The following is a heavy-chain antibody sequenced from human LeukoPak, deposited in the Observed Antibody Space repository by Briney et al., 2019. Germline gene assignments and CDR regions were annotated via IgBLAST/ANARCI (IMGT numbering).Heavy chain of an antibody. CDR3: ARVSYYDSSGYFDY. D-gene: IGHD3-22*01. V-gene: IGHV3-21*01. CDR2: VSKSSDYI. J-gene: IGHJ4*02. Sequence: GGSLRLSCAASGFTFNSYTMNWVRQAPGKGLEWVSCVSKSSDYIYYADSVRGRFTISRDNAKNSLYLQMNSLRAEDTAVYYCARVSYYDSSGYFDYWGQGTLVTVSS. CDR1: GFTFNSYT.